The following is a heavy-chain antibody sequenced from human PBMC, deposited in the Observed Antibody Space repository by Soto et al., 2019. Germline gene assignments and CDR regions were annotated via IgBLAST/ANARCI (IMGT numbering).Heavy chain of an antibody. J-gene: IGHJ4*02. Sequence: PSETLSLTCTVSGGSISSYYWSWIRQPPGKGLEWIGYIYYSGNTNYNPSLKSRVTISIDTSKNQFSLNLSSVTASDTAVYYCASGTSRYYFDYWGQGTLVTVSS. CDR2: IYYSGNT. D-gene: IGHD1-1*01. V-gene: IGHV4-59*08. CDR3: ASGTSRYYFDY. CDR1: GGSISSYY.